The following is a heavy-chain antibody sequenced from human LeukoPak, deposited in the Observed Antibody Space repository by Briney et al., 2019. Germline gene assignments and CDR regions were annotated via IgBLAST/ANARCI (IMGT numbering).Heavy chain of an antibody. Sequence: PPETLSLTCTVSGGSISSHYWSWIRQPPGKGLEWIGYIYYSGSTNYNPSLKSRVTISVDTSKNQFSLKLSSVTAADTAVYYCARESDFWSARGPDAFDIWGQGTMVTVSS. CDR2: IYYSGST. CDR1: GGSISSHY. V-gene: IGHV4-59*11. D-gene: IGHD3-3*01. CDR3: ARESDFWSARGPDAFDI. J-gene: IGHJ3*02.